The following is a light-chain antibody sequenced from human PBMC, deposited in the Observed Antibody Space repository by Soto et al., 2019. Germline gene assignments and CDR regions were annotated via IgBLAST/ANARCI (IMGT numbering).Light chain of an antibody. CDR1: QSVSSSY. Sequence: EIVLRRLPGTRLCPPGEGATLPSGPVQSVSSSYLAWYQQKPGQAPRLLIYDASNRATGIPARFSGSGSGTDFTLTISSLEPEDFAVYYCQQRNIWPPVTFGQGTRLEIK. V-gene: IGKV3D-20*02. J-gene: IGKJ5*01. CDR3: QQRNIWPPVT. CDR2: DAS.